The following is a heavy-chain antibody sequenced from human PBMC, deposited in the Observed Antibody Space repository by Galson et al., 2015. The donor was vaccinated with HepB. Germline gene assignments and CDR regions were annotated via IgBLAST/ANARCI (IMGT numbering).Heavy chain of an antibody. CDR2: ISYDGSNK. V-gene: IGHV3-30*18. J-gene: IGHJ6*03. CDR3: AKEFYSSSSGPGYYYYYMDV. Sequence: SLRLSCAASGFTFSSYGMHWVRQAPGKGLEWVAVISYDGSNKYYADSVKGRFTISRDNSKNTLYLQMNSLRAEDTAVYYCAKEFYSSSSGPGYYYYYMDVWGKGTTVTVSS. D-gene: IGHD6-6*01. CDR1: GFTFSSYG.